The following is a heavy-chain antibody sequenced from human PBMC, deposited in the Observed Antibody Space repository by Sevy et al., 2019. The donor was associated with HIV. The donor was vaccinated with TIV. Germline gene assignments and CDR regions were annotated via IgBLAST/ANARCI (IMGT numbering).Heavy chain of an antibody. J-gene: IGHJ4*02. Sequence: GESLKISCAASGFTFSNSWMHWVRQAPGKGLMSVSRINSDVEVITYADSVKGRFIISRDNTKKTLFLQMNSLRDEDTGVYYCARGTRGVVQNWGQGSLVTVSS. V-gene: IGHV3-74*03. CDR2: INSDVEVI. CDR1: GFTFSNSW. CDR3: ARGTRGVVQN. D-gene: IGHD3-10*01.